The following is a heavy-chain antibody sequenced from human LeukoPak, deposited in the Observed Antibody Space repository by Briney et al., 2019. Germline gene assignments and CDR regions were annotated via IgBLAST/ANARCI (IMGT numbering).Heavy chain of an antibody. D-gene: IGHD2-2*01. V-gene: IGHV3-23*01. J-gene: IGHJ4*02. CDR3: AKDGLCASTSCYWDF. Sequence: GGSLRLSCAASGFPFRGYAMSWVRQAPGRGLEWVSVISTNGGRTYYADSVKGRFTISRDNSKNTLSLEMNSLRAEDTATYYCAKDGLCASTSCYWDFWGQGTLVTVSS. CDR1: GFPFRGYA. CDR2: ISTNGGRT.